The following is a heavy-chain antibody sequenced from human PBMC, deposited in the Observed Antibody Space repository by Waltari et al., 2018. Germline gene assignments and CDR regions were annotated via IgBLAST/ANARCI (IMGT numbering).Heavy chain of an antibody. CDR3: AREATHSYYYFLDV. Sequence: QVQLVQSGAEVKKPGASVKVSCEASGYTFTGRYLHWVRQAPGQGLEWMARIKPNMGVTDYAHKFQDRVTMTSDTSSSTAYMGLSGLRSDDTAVYYCAREATHSYYYFLDVWGKGTTVTVSS. V-gene: IGHV1-2*06. CDR1: GYTFTGRY. J-gene: IGHJ6*03. CDR2: IKPNMGVT.